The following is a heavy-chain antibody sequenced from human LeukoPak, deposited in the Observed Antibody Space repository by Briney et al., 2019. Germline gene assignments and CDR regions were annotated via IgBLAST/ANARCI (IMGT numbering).Heavy chain of an antibody. Sequence: GGSLRLSCAASGFTFDDYAMHWVRQAPGKGLEWVSGISWNSGRIGYADSVKGRFTISRDNAKNSLYLQMNSLRAEDMALYYCAKSSGIAVAGEFDYWGQGTLVTVSS. V-gene: IGHV3-9*03. CDR2: ISWNSGRI. D-gene: IGHD6-19*01. CDR1: GFTFDDYA. J-gene: IGHJ4*02. CDR3: AKSSGIAVAGEFDY.